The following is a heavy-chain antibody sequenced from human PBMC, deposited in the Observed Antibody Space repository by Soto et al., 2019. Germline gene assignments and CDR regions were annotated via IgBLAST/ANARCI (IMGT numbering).Heavy chain of an antibody. CDR1: GFTLSSYG. CDR3: ATGTFSIWYFDL. J-gene: IGHJ2*01. D-gene: IGHD3-10*01. CDR2: IWHDGGNK. V-gene: IGHV3-30*02. Sequence: GGCLRLSCAAAGFTLSSYGMHWVRQAPDKGLEWVAFIWHDGGNKFYAESVKGRFTISRDKSKNTLYLQMNSLRAEDTAVYYCATGTFSIWYFDLWGGGTLVTVSS.